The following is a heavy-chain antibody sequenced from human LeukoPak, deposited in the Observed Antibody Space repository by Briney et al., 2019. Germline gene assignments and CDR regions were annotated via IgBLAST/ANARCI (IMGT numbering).Heavy chain of an antibody. CDR1: GDSVSSNSAA. D-gene: IGHD6-19*01. CDR3: ARDSGGRQWPHYGMDV. J-gene: IGHJ6*02. CDR2: PYYRSKWYN. V-gene: IGHV6-1*01. Sequence: SQTLSLTCAISGDSVSSNSAAWNWIRQSPSRGLEWLGRPYYRSKWYNDYAVSVKSRITINPDTSKNQFSLQLNSVTPEDTAVYYCARDSGGRQWPHYGMDVWGQGTTVTVSS.